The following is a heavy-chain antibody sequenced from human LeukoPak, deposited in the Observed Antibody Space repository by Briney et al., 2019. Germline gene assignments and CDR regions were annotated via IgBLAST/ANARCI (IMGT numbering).Heavy chain of an antibody. D-gene: IGHD6-6*01. CDR1: GGTFSSYA. Sequence: GASVKVSCKASGGTFSSYAISWVRQAPGQGLEWMGGIIPIFGTANYAQKFQGRVTITADESTSTAYMELSSLRSEDTAVYYCARGIAARPSDSYYYYYGMDVWGQGPRSPSP. CDR2: IIPIFGTA. J-gene: IGHJ6*02. V-gene: IGHV1-69*13. CDR3: ARGIAARPSDSYYYYYGMDV.